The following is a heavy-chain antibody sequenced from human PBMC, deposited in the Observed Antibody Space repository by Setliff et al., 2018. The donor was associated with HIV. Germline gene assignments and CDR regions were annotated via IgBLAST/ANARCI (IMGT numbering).Heavy chain of an antibody. CDR1: GASISSHY. J-gene: IGHJ4*02. D-gene: IGHD4-17*01. Sequence: SETLSLTCTVSGASISSHYWSWIRQSPGRELEWIGYIYSTGSTNYNPSLQSRVSISMDASKNKFSLKVTSVPSADTAVYYCAKGAGFYGDYTFDYWGQGHLVTVSS. CDR2: IYSTGST. V-gene: IGHV4-59*11. CDR3: AKGAGFYGDYTFDY.